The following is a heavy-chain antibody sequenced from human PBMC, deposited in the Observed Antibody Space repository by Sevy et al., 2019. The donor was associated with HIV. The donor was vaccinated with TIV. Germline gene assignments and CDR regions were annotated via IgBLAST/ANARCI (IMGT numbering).Heavy chain of an antibody. CDR1: GFTFSDYY. D-gene: IGHD6-13*01. CDR2: ISSSGSTI. J-gene: IGHJ6*02. Sequence: GGSLRLSCAASGFTFSDYYMSWIRQAPGKGLEWVSYISSSGSTIYYADSVKGRFAISRDNAKNSLYLLMNSLRAEDTAVYYCARGGIAAADPTYYYYYGMDVWGQGTTVTVSS. CDR3: ARGGIAAADPTYYYYYGMDV. V-gene: IGHV3-11*01.